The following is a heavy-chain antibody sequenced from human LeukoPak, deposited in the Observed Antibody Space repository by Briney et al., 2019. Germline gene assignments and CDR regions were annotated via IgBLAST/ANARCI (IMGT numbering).Heavy chain of an antibody. CDR3: ARGRITMVRGVIRYYFDY. V-gene: IGHV1-2*02. J-gene: IGHJ4*02. CDR2: INPNSGGT. CDR1: GYTFTGYY. D-gene: IGHD3-10*01. Sequence: GASVKVSCKASGYTFTGYYMHWVRQAPGQGLEWMGWINPNSGGTNYAQKFQGRVTMTRDTSISTAYMELSRLRSDDTAVYYCARGRITMVRGVIRYYFDYWGQGTLVTVSS.